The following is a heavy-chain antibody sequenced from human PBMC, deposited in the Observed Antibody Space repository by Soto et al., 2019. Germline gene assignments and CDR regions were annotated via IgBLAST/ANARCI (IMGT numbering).Heavy chain of an antibody. D-gene: IGHD2-2*01. V-gene: IGHV4-34*01. J-gene: IGHJ5*02. CDR1: GGSFSGYY. CDR2: ITDSGST. CDR3: ARFRREPAAIMRGNRFDP. Sequence: QVQLQQWGAGLLKPSETLSLTCAVYGGSFSGYYWSWIREPPGKGRKRIGEITDSGSTNYNPSLKSRVTRSVDTSKNQFALKLGSATAAATAVYYCARFRREPAAIMRGNRFDPWGQGTLVTVSS.